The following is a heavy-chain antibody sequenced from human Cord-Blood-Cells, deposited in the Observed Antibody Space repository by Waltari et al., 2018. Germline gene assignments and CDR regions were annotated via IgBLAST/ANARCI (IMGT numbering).Heavy chain of an antibody. CDR1: GGSFSGYY. CDR3: ARGGYYDSSGYLDY. D-gene: IGHD3-22*01. CDR2: INHSGST. V-gene: IGHV4-34*01. J-gene: IGHJ4*02. Sequence: QVQLQQWGAGLFKPSETLSLTCAVYGGSFSGYYWSWIRQPPGKGLEWIGEINHSGSTNYNPSLKSRVTISVDTSKNQFSLKLSSVTAADTAVYYCARGGYYDSSGYLDYWGQGTLVTVSS.